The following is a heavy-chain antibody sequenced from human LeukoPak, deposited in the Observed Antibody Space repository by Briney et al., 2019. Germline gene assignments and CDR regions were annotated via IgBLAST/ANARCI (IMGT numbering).Heavy chain of an antibody. D-gene: IGHD3-22*01. CDR2: ISSSSSYI. CDR3: ARAYYDSSGYTHDAFDI. CDR1: GFTFSDYY. J-gene: IGHJ3*02. V-gene: IGHV3-11*06. Sequence: PGGSLRLSCAASGFTFSDYYMSWIRQAPGKGLEWVSSISSSSSYIYYADSVKGRFTISRDNAKNSLYLQMNSLRAEDTAVYYCARAYYDSSGYTHDAFDIWGQGTMVTVSS.